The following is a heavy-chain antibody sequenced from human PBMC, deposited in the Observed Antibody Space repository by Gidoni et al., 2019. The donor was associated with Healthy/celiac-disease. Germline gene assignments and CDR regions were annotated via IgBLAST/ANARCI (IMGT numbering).Heavy chain of an antibody. CDR1: GGSLRGYY. CDR3: ARGNYYGSGSYSADY. D-gene: IGHD3-10*01. V-gene: IGHV4-34*01. CDR2: INHSGST. J-gene: IGHJ4*02. Sequence: QVQLQQWGAGLLKPSETLSLTCAVYGGSLRGYYWSWIRQPPGKGLEWIGEINHSGSTNYNPSLKSRVTISVDTSKNQFSLKLSSVTAADTAVYYCARGNYYGSGSYSADYWGQGTLVTVSS.